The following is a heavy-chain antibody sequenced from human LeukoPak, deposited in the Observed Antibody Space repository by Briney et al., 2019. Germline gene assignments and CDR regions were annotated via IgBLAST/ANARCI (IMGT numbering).Heavy chain of an antibody. D-gene: IGHD2-2*01. CDR3: ARGTTRYCSSTSCWYYFDY. J-gene: IGHJ4*02. CDR1: GGTFSSYA. Sequence: SVKVSCKASGGTFSSYAISWVRQAPGRGLEWMGGIIPIFGTANYAQKFQGRVTITADESTSTAYMELSSLRSEDMAVYYCARGTTRYCSSTSCWYYFDYWGQGTLVTVSS. V-gene: IGHV1-69*13. CDR2: IIPIFGTA.